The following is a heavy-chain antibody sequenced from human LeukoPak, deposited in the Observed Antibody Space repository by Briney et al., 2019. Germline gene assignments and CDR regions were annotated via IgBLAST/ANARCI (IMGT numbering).Heavy chain of an antibody. D-gene: IGHD3-10*01. V-gene: IGHV3-53*01. Sequence: GGSLRLSCAASGLTVSSNYMSWVRQAPGKGLEWVSVIYSGGGTYYADSVKGRFTISRDNSKNTLYLQMNSLRAEDTAVYYCASGSGSYRTPYYYMDVWGTGTTVTVSS. CDR2: IYSGGGT. CDR3: ASGSGSYRTPYYYMDV. CDR1: GLTVSSNY. J-gene: IGHJ6*03.